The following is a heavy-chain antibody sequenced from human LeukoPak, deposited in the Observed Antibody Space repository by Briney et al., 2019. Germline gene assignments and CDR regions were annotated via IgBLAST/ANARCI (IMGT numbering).Heavy chain of an antibody. CDR3: ARPITFGGVIVSSSY. V-gene: IGHV3-48*03. CDR1: GFTFSSYE. J-gene: IGHJ4*02. D-gene: IGHD3-16*02. Sequence: GGSLRLSCAASGFTFSSYEMNWVRQAPGRGLEWVSYINSSGSTIYYADSVKGRFTISRDNAKNSLYLQMNSLRAEDTAVYYCARPITFGGVIVSSSYWGQGTLVTVSS. CDR2: INSSGSTI.